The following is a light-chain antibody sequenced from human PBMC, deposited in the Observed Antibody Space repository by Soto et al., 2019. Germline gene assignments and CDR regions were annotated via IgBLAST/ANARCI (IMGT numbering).Light chain of an antibody. CDR3: LQYNNWPPLT. J-gene: IGKJ5*01. V-gene: IGKV3-20*01. CDR2: GAS. Sequence: EIVLTQSPGTLSLSPGERATLSCRASQSVSSSYLAWYQQKPGQAPRLLIYGASSRATGIPDRFSGSGSGTEFTLTITSLQSEDFAVYYCLQYNNWPPLTFGQGTRLEIK. CDR1: QSVSSSY.